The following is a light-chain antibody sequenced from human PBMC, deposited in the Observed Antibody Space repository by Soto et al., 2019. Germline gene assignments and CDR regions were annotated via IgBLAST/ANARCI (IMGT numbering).Light chain of an antibody. CDR1: QGISSD. Sequence: DIQLTQSPSFLSASVGDRVTITCRDSQGISSDLAWYQQKPGKAPKILIYVASTLQSGVPSRFSGSGSGTEFTLTISSLQPEDVATYYCQQVKSYPRTFGPGTKVDIQ. CDR2: VAS. V-gene: IGKV1-9*01. J-gene: IGKJ3*01. CDR3: QQVKSYPRT.